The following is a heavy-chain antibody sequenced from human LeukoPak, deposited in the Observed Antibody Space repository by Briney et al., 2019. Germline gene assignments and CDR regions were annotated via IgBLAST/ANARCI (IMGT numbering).Heavy chain of an antibody. Sequence: GGSLRLSCAASGFSFSDYWMSWVRQAPGKGLEWVANIKPDGSQIYYVASVKGRFTISRDNAKGSLYLQMNSLRAEDTAVYYCARVLGGSGSYSYFDYWGQGTLVTVSS. CDR3: ARVLGGSGSYSYFDY. D-gene: IGHD3-10*01. CDR2: IKPDGSQI. J-gene: IGHJ4*02. CDR1: GFSFSDYW. V-gene: IGHV3-7*01.